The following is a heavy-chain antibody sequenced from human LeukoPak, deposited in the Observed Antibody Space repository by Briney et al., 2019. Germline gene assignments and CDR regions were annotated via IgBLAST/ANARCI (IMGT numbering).Heavy chain of an antibody. Sequence: SETLSLTCTVSGGSFSGYFWHWIRQSPGKGLEWVGSVYYNGDTTDYNPSLKSRVTMSVDSPKNQFSLKLSSMSAADTAVYYCAREMCYYYDSSGFYYFDYWGQGTLVTVSS. CDR3: AREMCYYYDSSGFYYFDY. J-gene: IGHJ4*02. CDR1: GGSFSGYF. V-gene: IGHV4-59*01. CDR2: VYYNGDTT. D-gene: IGHD3-22*01.